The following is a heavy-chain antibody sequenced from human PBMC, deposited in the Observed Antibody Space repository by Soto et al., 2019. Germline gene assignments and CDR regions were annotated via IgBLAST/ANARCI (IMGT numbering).Heavy chain of an antibody. CDR1: GFNFANYA. CDR3: TRYYYESSGYYVY. V-gene: IGHV3-49*04. Sequence: GGSLRLSCTGSGFNFANYALTWVRQAPGKGLEWVGFIRGETNGGTADYAASLKGRITISRDDSKSIAYLEINSLQTEDTAVYYCTRYYYESSGYYVYWGQGTMVTV. D-gene: IGHD3-22*01. J-gene: IGHJ4*02. CDR2: IRGETNGGTA.